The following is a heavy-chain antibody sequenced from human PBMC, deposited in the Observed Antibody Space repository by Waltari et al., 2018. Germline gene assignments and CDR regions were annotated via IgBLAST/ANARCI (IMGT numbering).Heavy chain of an antibody. CDR1: DFFTDYW. Sequence: EVQLVNSGGGLVQPGGSLRLSCAASDFFTDYWLDCVRQAPGKGLVWVSRMKTDVTSLTYADSVKGRFTISRDSAKNTYYLQMNSLRAENTAVYYCTRNPGYWGQGTLVTVSS. CDR3: TRNPGY. J-gene: IGHJ4*02. CDR2: MKTDVTSL. V-gene: IGHV3-74*03.